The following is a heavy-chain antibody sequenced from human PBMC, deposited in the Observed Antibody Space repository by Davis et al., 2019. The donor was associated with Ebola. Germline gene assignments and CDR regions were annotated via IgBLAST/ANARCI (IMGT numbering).Heavy chain of an antibody. Sequence: GESLKISCAASGFTFSSYWMSWVRQAPGKGLEWVANIKQDGSEKDYVDSVKGRFTISRDNAKNTLYLQMNSLRVEDTAVYYCARDGIATFGKVKYYYGMDVWGQGTTVTVSS. D-gene: IGHD6-13*01. J-gene: IGHJ6*02. CDR2: IKQDGSEK. V-gene: IGHV3-7*01. CDR1: GFTFSSYW. CDR3: ARDGIATFGKVKYYYGMDV.